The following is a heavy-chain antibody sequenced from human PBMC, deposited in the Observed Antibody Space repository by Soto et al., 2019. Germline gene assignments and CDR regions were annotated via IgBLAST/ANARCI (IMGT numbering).Heavy chain of an antibody. V-gene: IGHV3-48*03. CDR3: ATLPPVSIAARLNRPGMDV. J-gene: IGHJ6*02. D-gene: IGHD6-6*01. Sequence: LRLSCAASGFTFSSYEMNWVRQAPLMGLEWVSYISSSGSTIYYADSVKGRFTISRDNAKNSLYLQMNSLRAEDTAVYYCATLPPVSIAARLNRPGMDVWGQGTTVTVSS. CDR1: GFTFSSYE. CDR2: ISSSGSTI.